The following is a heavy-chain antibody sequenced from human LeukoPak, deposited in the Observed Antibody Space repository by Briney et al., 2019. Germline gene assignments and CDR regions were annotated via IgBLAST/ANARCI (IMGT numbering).Heavy chain of an antibody. CDR3: ARDNAGDYYYGMDV. Sequence: SETLSLACTVSGGSISSGGYHWSWIRQHPGTGLEWIGYIYYSGSTYYNPSLKSRVTISVDTSKNQFSLKLSSVTAADTAVYYCARDNAGDYYYGMDVWGQGTTVTVSS. CDR1: GGSISSGGYH. J-gene: IGHJ6*02. CDR2: IYYSGST. D-gene: IGHD3-10*01. V-gene: IGHV4-31*03.